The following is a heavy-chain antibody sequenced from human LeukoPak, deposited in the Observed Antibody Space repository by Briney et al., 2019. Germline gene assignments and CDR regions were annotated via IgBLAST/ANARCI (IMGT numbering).Heavy chain of an antibody. D-gene: IGHD2-15*01. CDR1: GGSIGSYY. J-gene: IGHJ4*02. Sequence: SETLSLTCTVSGGSIGSYYCSWIRQPPGKGLEWIGYIYYSGSTNYNPSLKSRVTISVDTSKNQFSLKLRSVTAADTAVYYCARGGEVAATADYWGQGTLVTVSS. CDR2: IYYSGST. V-gene: IGHV4-59*01. CDR3: ARGGEVAATADY.